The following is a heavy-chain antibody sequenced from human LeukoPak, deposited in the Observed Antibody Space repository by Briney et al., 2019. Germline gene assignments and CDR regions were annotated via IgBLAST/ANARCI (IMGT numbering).Heavy chain of an antibody. Sequence: GASVKVSCKASGYTFTGYYMHWVRQAPGQGLEWMGWINPNGGGTNYAQKFQGRVTMTRDTSISTAYMELSRLRSDDTAVYYCARPYSSGWYVDDWFDPWGQGTLVTVSS. J-gene: IGHJ5*02. V-gene: IGHV1-2*02. CDR2: INPNGGGT. D-gene: IGHD6-19*01. CDR3: ARPYSSGWYVDDWFDP. CDR1: GYTFTGYY.